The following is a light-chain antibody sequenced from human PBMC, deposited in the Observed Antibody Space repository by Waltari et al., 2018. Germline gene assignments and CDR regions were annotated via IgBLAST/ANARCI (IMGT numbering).Light chain of an antibody. CDR2: VAS. J-gene: IGKJ2*01. V-gene: IGKV1-39*01. CDR3: QQTYGTPPDT. CDR1: QNIGSY. Sequence: DIQMTQSPSSLSASVGDRVTIACRASQNIGSYLSWFQQKPGKAPKLLIYVASTLQSGVPSRFSGSGSGTDFSLTISDLQPEDFATYYCQQTYGTPPDTFGQGTKLEMK.